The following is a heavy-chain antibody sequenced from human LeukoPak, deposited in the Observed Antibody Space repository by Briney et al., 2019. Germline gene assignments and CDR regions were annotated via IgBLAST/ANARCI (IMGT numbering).Heavy chain of an antibody. D-gene: IGHD3-22*01. CDR1: GYTLTELS. CDR2: FDPEDGET. V-gene: IGHV1-24*01. Sequence: ASVKVSCKVSGYTLTELSMHWVRQAPGKGLEWMGGFDPEDGETIYAQKFQGRVTMTEDTSTDTAYMELSSLRSEDTAVYYCATSISYYYDSSGSDYWGQGTRVTVSS. CDR3: ATSISYYYDSSGSDY. J-gene: IGHJ4*02.